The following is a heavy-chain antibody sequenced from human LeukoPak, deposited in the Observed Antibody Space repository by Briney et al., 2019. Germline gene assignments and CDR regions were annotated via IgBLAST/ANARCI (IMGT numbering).Heavy chain of an antibody. CDR2: MNPNSGNT. D-gene: IGHD6-13*01. CDR3: ARDRGEDSSSWYGSDY. Sequence: ASVKVSCKASGYTFTSYDINWVRQATGQGLEWMGWMNPNSGNTGYAQKFQGRVTMTRDTSISTAYMELSRLRSDDTAVYYCARDRGEDSSSWYGSDYWGQGTLVTVSS. V-gene: IGHV1-8*01. CDR1: GYTFTSYD. J-gene: IGHJ4*02.